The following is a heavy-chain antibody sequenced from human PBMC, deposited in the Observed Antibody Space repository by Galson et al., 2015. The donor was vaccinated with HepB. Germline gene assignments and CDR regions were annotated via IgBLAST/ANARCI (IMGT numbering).Heavy chain of an antibody. CDR2: ISSSSSYI. V-gene: IGHV3-21*01. Sequence: SLRLSCAASGFTFSSYSMNWVRQAPGKGLGWVSSISSSSSYIYYADSVKGRFTISRDNAKNSLYLQMNSLRAEDTAVYYCARDIKMTPSKGMDVWGQGTAVTVSS. CDR1: GFTFSSYS. D-gene: IGHD1-14*01. CDR3: ARDIKMTPSKGMDV. J-gene: IGHJ6*02.